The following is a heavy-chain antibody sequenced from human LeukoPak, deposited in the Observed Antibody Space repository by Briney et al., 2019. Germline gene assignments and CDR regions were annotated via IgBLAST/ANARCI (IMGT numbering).Heavy chain of an antibody. CDR3: ARDIAYGDYCFDP. D-gene: IGHD4-17*01. J-gene: IGHJ5*02. Sequence: SETLSLTCTVSGGSISSGSYYWSWIRQPAGKGLEWIGRIYTSGSTNYNPSLKSRVTISVDTSKNQFSLKLSSVTAADTAVYYCARDIAYGDYCFDPWGQGTLVTVSS. CDR1: GGSISSGSYY. V-gene: IGHV4-61*02. CDR2: IYTSGST.